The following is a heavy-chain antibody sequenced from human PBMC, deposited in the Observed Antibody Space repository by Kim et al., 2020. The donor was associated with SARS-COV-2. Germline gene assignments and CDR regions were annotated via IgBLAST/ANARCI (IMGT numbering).Heavy chain of an antibody. Sequence: GWSLRLSCAASGFTFDHYGIHWVRQAPGKGLEWVSGISWNSVRIAYAESVQGRFTISRDNAKNSLYLQMNSLRPEDTGLYYCAKDITSRGTTFDPYFDYWGQGTLVTVSS. CDR1: GFTFDHYG. CDR3: AKDITSRGTTFDPYFDY. D-gene: IGHD4-4*01. J-gene: IGHJ4*02. V-gene: IGHV3-9*01. CDR2: ISWNSVRI.